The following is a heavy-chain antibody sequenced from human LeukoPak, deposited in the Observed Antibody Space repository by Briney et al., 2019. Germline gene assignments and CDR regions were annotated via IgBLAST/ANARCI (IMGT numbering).Heavy chain of an antibody. D-gene: IGHD3-10*01. J-gene: IGHJ4*02. V-gene: IGHV3-33*01. CDR1: GFIFSNYG. Sequence: PGGSLRLSCAASGFIFSNYGFHWVRQAPGKGLEWVAVFWSDGRQKYYVGSVKGRFTVSRDTSKKTVYLQMNSLRAEDTAVYYCARDDDGSGKYGQLYWGQGTLVTVSS. CDR2: FWSDGRQK. CDR3: ARDDDGSGKYGQLY.